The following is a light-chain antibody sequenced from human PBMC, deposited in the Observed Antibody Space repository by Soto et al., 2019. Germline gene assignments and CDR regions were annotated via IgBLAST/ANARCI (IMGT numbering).Light chain of an antibody. CDR3: QTWGTGTGIVV. CDR1: SSDVGGYNY. J-gene: IGLJ2*01. V-gene: IGLV2-14*01. Sequence: QSALTQPASVSGSPGQSITISCTGTSSDVGGYNYVSWYQQHPGKAPKLMIYEVSNRPSGVSNRFSGSKSGNTASLTISGLQAEDEADDYCQTWGTGTGIVVFGGGTKLTVL. CDR2: EVS.